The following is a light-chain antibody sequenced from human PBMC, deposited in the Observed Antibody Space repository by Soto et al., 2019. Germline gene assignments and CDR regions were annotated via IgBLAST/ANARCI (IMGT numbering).Light chain of an antibody. V-gene: IGKV1-5*01. Sequence: DIQMTQSPSTLSASVGDRVTITCRASQSISSWLAWYQQKPGKAPKVLIFDASSLESGVPSRFSGSGSGTEFTLTISNLQPDDFATYYCQQYDSYSSGPFGQGTKVDIK. CDR2: DAS. CDR3: QQYDSYSSGP. CDR1: QSISSW. J-gene: IGKJ1*01.